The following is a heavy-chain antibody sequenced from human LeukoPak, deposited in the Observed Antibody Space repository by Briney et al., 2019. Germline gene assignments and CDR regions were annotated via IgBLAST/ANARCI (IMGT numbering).Heavy chain of an antibody. V-gene: IGHV3-30*02. J-gene: IGHJ4*02. CDR1: GFTFSSYG. CDR2: IRYDGSNK. Sequence: GGSLRLSCAASGFTFSSYGMHWVRQAPGKGLEWVTFIRYDGSNKYYADSVKGRFTISRDNSKNTLYLQMNSLRAEDTAVYYCAKRIQSAMATGYWGQGTLVTVSS. CDR3: AKRIQSAMATGY. D-gene: IGHD5-18*01.